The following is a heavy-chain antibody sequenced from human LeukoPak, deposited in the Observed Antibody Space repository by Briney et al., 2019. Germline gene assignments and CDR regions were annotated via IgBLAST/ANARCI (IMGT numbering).Heavy chain of an antibody. Sequence: PGGSLRLSCAASGFTFSSYGMSWVRQAPGKGLEWVSGISGSGGTTYYADSVKGRFTISRDNSKNTLYLQMNSLRAEDTAVYYCAKDLPGDTTTKDGLDAFDIWGQGTMVTVSS. V-gene: IGHV3-23*01. CDR1: GFTFSSYG. CDR3: AKDLPGDTTTKDGLDAFDI. D-gene: IGHD7-27*01. CDR2: ISGSGGTT. J-gene: IGHJ3*02.